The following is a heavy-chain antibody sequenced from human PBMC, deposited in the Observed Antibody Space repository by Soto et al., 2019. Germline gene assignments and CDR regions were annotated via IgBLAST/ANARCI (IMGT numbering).Heavy chain of an antibody. CDR3: AKDGNWLDVYFDV. V-gene: IGHV3-23*01. Sequence: PGGSLRLSCVASGIEFSNYAMSWVRQTPGKGLEWVSISSASGRSRYHADSVKGRFTISRDNSKNTLYLHMTNLRAEDTAVYYCAKDGNWLDVYFDVWGQGTPVTVSS. D-gene: IGHD6-19*01. CDR2: SSASGRSR. CDR1: GIEFSNYA. J-gene: IGHJ4*02.